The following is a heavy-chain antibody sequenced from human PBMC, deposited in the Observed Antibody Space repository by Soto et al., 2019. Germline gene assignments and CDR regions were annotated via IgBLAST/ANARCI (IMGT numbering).Heavy chain of an antibody. CDR2: ISSSSSYI. CDR1: GFTFSSYS. V-gene: IGHV3-21*01. Sequence: GGSLRLSCAASGFTFSSYSMNWVRQAPGKGLEWVSSISSSSSYIYYADSVKGRFTISRDNAKNSLYLQMNSLRAEDTAVYYCARGQSYDSSGYYYWYFDLWDRGTLVTVSS. J-gene: IGHJ2*01. CDR3: ARGQSYDSSGYYYWYFDL. D-gene: IGHD3-22*01.